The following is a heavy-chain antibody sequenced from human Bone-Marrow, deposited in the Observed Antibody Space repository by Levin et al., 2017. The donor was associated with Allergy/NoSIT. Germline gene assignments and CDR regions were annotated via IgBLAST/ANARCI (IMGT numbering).Heavy chain of an antibody. D-gene: IGHD3-22*01. V-gene: IGHV4-4*02. Sequence: SETLSLTCAVSGGSISSSNWWSWVRQPPGKGLEWIGEIYHSGSTNYNPSLKSRVTISVDKSKNQFSLKLSSVTAADTAVYYCASSGNYYDSSANTDYWGQGTLVTVSS. J-gene: IGHJ4*02. CDR3: ASSGNYYDSSANTDY. CDR1: GGSISSSNW. CDR2: IYHSGST.